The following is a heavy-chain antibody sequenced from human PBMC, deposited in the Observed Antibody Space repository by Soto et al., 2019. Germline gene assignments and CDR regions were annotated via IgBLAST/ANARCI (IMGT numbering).Heavy chain of an antibody. Sequence: ASVKVSCKASGYTFTSYDINWVRQATGQGLEWMGWMNPNSGNTGYAQKFQDRVTMTRNTSISTAYMELSSLRSEDTAVYYCATHKRWLQSSGQSYGMDVWGQGTTVT. CDR1: GYTFTSYD. CDR3: ATHKRWLQSSGQSYGMDV. D-gene: IGHD5-12*01. J-gene: IGHJ6*02. CDR2: MNPNSGNT. V-gene: IGHV1-8*01.